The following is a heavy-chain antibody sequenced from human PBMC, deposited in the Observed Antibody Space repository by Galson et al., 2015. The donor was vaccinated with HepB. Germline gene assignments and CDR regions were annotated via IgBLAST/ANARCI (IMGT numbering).Heavy chain of an antibody. Sequence: SLRLSCAASGFTFSSYSMNWVRQAPGKGLEWVSYISSSSSTIYYADSVKGRFTISRDNAKNSLYLQMNSLRAEDTAVYYCARQLYSYGYGWFDPWGQGTLVTVSS. V-gene: IGHV3-48*01. CDR2: ISSSSSTI. CDR3: ARQLYSYGYGWFDP. D-gene: IGHD5-18*01. CDR1: GFTFSSYS. J-gene: IGHJ5*02.